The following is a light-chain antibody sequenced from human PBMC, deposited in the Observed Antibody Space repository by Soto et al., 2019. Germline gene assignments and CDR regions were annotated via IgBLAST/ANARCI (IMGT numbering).Light chain of an antibody. V-gene: IGLV1-40*01. J-gene: IGLJ1*01. CDR2: GNT. Sequence: QSVLTQPPSVSGAPGQRVTISCTGTSSNIGAGSVVHWYQQLPSSAPTLLIFGNTNRPSGVPDRFSGSTSGSSASLAITGLQAEDEADYYCQSYNSSLTGFVFGTGTKVTVL. CDR1: SSNIGAGSV. CDR3: QSYNSSLTGFV.